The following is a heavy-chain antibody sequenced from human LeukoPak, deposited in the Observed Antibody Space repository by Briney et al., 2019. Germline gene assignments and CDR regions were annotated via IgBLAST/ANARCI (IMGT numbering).Heavy chain of an antibody. J-gene: IGHJ3*02. CDR2: ISSSGGTT. V-gene: IGHV3-23*01. CDR3: VKDFLTHKPTETDAFDI. CDR1: GFTFSSYA. D-gene: IGHD4-17*01. Sequence: PGGSLRLSCVASGFTFSSYAMSWVRQAPGKGLEWVSTISSSGGTTYYADSVKGRFTISRDNSKNTLFLQMNSLRAEDTAVYYCVKDFLTHKPTETDAFDIWGQGTMVTVSS.